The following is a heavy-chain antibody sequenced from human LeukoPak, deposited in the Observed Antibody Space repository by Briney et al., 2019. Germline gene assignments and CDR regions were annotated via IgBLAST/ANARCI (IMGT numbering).Heavy chain of an antibody. CDR2: IYYSGST. CDR1: GVSISSSNSY. V-gene: IGHV4-39*01. CDR3: ARQTGSGLFILP. D-gene: IGHD3/OR15-3a*01. J-gene: IGHJ4*02. Sequence: SATLSLTCTVSGVSISSSNSYWGWIRQPPGKGLEWIGSIYYSGSTYYNASLKSQVSISIDTSKNQFSLRLTSVTAADTAVYYCARQTGSGLFILPGGQGTLVTVSS.